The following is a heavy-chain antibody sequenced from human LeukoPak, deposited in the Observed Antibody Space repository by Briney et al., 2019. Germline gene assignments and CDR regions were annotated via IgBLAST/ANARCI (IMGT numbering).Heavy chain of an antibody. V-gene: IGHV4-59*01. D-gene: IGHD3-3*01. CDR1: GGSISSYY. CDR2: IYYSGST. Sequence: SETLSLTCTVSGGSISSYYWSWIRQPPGKGLEWIGYIYYSGSTNYNPSLKSRVTISVDTSKNQFSLKLSSVTAADTAVYYCARDRFLWGLGNWFDLWGQGTLVTVTS. CDR3: ARDRFLWGLGNWFDL. J-gene: IGHJ5*02.